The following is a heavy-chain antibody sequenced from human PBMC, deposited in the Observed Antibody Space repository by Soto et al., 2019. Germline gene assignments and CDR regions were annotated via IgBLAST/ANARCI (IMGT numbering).Heavy chain of an antibody. CDR3: ARSGGLDRDFNY. CDR1: GGTFSSDS. CDR2: IIPMFDTP. J-gene: IGHJ4*02. Sequence: SVKVSCKASGGTFSSDSFSWVRQAPGQGLEWMGGIIPMFDTPIYAQKFQDRVTITADESMSTAYMQLSSLRSGDTAVYYCARSGGLDRDFNYWGQGSLVTVSS. D-gene: IGHD2-15*01. V-gene: IGHV1-69*13.